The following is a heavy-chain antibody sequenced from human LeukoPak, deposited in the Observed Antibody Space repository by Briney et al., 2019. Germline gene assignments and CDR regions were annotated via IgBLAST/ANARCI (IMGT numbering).Heavy chain of an antibody. CDR2: ISSSGGLI. CDR1: GFTFSSYE. CDR3: ARVRDSSGCPDY. D-gene: IGHD6-19*01. Sequence: GGSLRLSCAASGFTFSSYEINWVRQAPGKGLEWVSYISSSGGLIYYADSVKGRFTISRDNAKNSLYLKMNSLRAEDTAVYYCARVRDSSGCPDYWGQGTLVTVSS. J-gene: IGHJ4*02. V-gene: IGHV3-48*03.